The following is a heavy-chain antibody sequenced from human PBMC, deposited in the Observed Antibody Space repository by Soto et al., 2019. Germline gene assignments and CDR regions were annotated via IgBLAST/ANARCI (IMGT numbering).Heavy chain of an antibody. Sequence: EVQLVESGGGLIQPGGSLRIICAASGLSVTANYMTWVRQAPGKGLEWLSIIYRGGGTYYADSLKGRAIISRDGSRNMVFLQMNSLPAEDAGVYYCARSADSETFDIWGRGTAVNVSS. D-gene: IGHD6-19*01. CDR3: ARSADSETFDI. V-gene: IGHV3-53*01. CDR2: IYRGGGT. CDR1: GLSVTANY. J-gene: IGHJ3*02.